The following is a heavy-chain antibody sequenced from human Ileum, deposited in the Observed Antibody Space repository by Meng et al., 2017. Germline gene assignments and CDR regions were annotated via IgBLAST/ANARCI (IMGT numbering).Heavy chain of an antibody. CDR1: GDYISSRDW. CDR3: VRNEGYSLGD. J-gene: IGHJ4*02. Sequence: QGQLQASGPGLVTPSGTLSLTCAVPGDYISSRDWWSWVRQPPGKGLEWIGEISQESGRTNYNPSLKSRVTISLDKSKNQFSLNLNSVTAADTAVYYCVRNEGYSLGDWGQGTLVTVSS. CDR2: ISQESGRT. D-gene: IGHD2-21*01. V-gene: IGHV4-4*02.